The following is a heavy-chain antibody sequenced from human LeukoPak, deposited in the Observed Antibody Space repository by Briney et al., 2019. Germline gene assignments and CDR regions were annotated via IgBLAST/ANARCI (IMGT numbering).Heavy chain of an antibody. Sequence: ASVKLSCKAFGYTFTGYWMHWVRQAPGQGPEWMGVISPSGGSTIYAQKFKGRVTLTEDTSTDTAYMELSSLRSEDTAVYYCAPGVRGVIPYFDYWGQGTLVTVSS. V-gene: IGHV1-46*01. CDR2: ISPSGGST. CDR1: GYTFTGYW. D-gene: IGHD3-10*01. CDR3: APGVRGVIPYFDY. J-gene: IGHJ4*02.